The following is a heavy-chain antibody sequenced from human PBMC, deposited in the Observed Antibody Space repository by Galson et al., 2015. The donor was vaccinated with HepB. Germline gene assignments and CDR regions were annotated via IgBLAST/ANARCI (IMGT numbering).Heavy chain of an antibody. CDR1: GFTFSHYW. CDR2: ISNDGTII. Sequence: SLRLSCAASGFTFSHYWMHWVRQVPGKGLAWVSLISNDGTIINYADSVKGRFTISRDNARNTVYLQMDSLRAEDTAVYYCARVYSGWYWFDSWGQGTLVTVSS. V-gene: IGHV3-74*01. J-gene: IGHJ5*01. D-gene: IGHD6-19*01. CDR3: ARVYSGWYWFDS.